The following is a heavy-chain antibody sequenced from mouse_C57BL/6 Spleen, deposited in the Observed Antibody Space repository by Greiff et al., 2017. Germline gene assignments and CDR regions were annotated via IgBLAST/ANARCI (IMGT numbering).Heavy chain of an antibody. CDR3: ARSYGNYAYAMDY. V-gene: IGHV1-54*01. Sequence: VKLMESGAELVRPGTSVKVSCKASGYAFTNYLIEWVKQRPGQGLEWIGVINPGSGGTNYNEKFKGKATLTADKSSSTAYMQLSSLTSEDSAVYFWARSYGNYAYAMDYWGQGTSVTVSS. D-gene: IGHD2-1*01. CDR1: GYAFTNYL. J-gene: IGHJ4*01. CDR2: INPGSGGT.